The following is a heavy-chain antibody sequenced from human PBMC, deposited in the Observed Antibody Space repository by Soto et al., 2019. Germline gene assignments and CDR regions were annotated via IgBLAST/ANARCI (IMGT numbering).Heavy chain of an antibody. D-gene: IGHD3-22*01. CDR2: IYHIGST. CDR3: ARASYDSSGYYDAFAI. Sequence: PSETLSLTCAVSGGSISSSNWWSWVRQPPGKGLEWIGEIYHIGSTNYNPSLKSRVTISVDKSKNQFSLKLSSVTAADMAVYYCARASYDSSGYYDAFAIWGQGTMVTFSS. J-gene: IGHJ3*02. V-gene: IGHV4-4*02. CDR1: GGSISSSNW.